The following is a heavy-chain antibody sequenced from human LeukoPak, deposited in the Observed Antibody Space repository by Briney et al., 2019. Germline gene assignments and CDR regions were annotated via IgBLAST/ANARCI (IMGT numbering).Heavy chain of an antibody. CDR2: ISGSGGST. CDR1: GFTVSSNY. D-gene: IGHD2-21*02. J-gene: IGHJ4*02. Sequence: GGSLRLSCAASGFTVSSNYMSWVRQAPGKGLEWVSAISGSGGSTYYADSVKGRFTISRDNSKNTLYLQMNSLRAEDTAVYYCARDLSAYCGGDCYWGQGTLVTVSS. CDR3: ARDLSAYCGGDCY. V-gene: IGHV3-23*01.